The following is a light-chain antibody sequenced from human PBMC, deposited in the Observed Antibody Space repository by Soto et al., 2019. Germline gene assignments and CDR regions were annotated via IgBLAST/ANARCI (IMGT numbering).Light chain of an antibody. CDR1: SSDVGSYNL. CDR3: CSYAGSSTLV. V-gene: IGLV2-23*02. CDR2: EVS. Sequence: QSVLTQPASVSGSPGQSITISCTGTSSDVGSYNLVSWYQQLPGKAPKLMIYEVSKRPSGVSNRFSGSKSGNTASLTISGLQAEDEADYYCCSYAGSSTLVFGTGTKVTVL. J-gene: IGLJ1*01.